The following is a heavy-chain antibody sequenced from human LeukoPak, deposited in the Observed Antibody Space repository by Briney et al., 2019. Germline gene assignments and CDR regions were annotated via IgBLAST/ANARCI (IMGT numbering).Heavy chain of an antibody. CDR2: VYTSGST. J-gene: IGHJ4*02. D-gene: IGHD2-15*01. CDR3: AKDRDCSGGSCYSDY. Sequence: SETLSLTCTVSGGSLSNYYWSWIRQPAGKGLEWIGRVYTSGSTNYNPSLKSRVTMSVDTSKNQFSLKLNSVTAADTAVYYCAKDRDCSGGSCYSDYWGQGTLVTVSS. CDR1: GGSLSNYY. V-gene: IGHV4-4*07.